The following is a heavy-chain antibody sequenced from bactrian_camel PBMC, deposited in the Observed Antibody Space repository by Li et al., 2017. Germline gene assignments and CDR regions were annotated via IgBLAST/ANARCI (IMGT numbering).Heavy chain of an antibody. V-gene: IGHV3S55*01. Sequence: HVQLVESGGGSVQAGGSLRLACAASGYTYCAYGMSWYRQAPGKEREFVTSLSADGKTNYADTVKGRFTISRDNDKNTLYLELSRLKSEDTAMYYCAKDLYRFGAEYDIWGQGTQVTVS. CDR1: GYTYCAYG. CDR3: AKDLYRFGAEYDI. D-gene: IGHD2*01. J-gene: IGHJ4*01. CDR2: LSADGKT.